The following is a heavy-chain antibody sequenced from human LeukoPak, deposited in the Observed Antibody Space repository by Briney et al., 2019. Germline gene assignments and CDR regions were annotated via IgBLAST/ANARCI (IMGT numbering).Heavy chain of an antibody. CDR1: GGTFSSYA. CDR2: IIPIFGIA. V-gene: IGHV1-69*04. CDR3: ARDRDVTAISLSFDY. J-gene: IGHJ4*02. D-gene: IGHD2-21*02. Sequence: SVKVSCKASGGTFSSYAISWVRQAPGQGLEWMGRIIPIFGIANYAQKFQGRVTITADKSTSTAYMELSSLRSEDTAVYYCARDRDVTAISLSFDYWGQGTLVTVSS.